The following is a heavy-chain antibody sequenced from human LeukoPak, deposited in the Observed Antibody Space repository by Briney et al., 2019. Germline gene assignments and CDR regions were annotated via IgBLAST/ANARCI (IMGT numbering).Heavy chain of an antibody. CDR1: GYSFTSYW. CDR2: IDPSDSYT. CDR3: ARRVGAWYSVDY. V-gene: IGHV5-10-1*01. D-gene: IGHD6-13*01. J-gene: IGHJ4*02. Sequence: GESLRISCKGSGYSFTSYWITWVRQMPGKGREWMGRIDPSDSYTNYSPSFQGHVTISADKSISTAYLQWSSLKAADTAMYYCARRVGAWYSVDYWGQGTLVTVSS.